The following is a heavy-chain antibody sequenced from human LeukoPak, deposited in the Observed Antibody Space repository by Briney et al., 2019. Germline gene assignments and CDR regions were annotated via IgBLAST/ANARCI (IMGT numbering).Heavy chain of an antibody. CDR2: ISNNGYIT. CDR1: GFIFSTYA. V-gene: IGHV3-64D*06. D-gene: IGHD3-3*01. CDR3: VKAGVEDDWYFDL. Sequence: PGGSLRLSCSASGFIFSTYAMHWVRQAPGKGLEYVSAISNNGYITYYADSVKGRFTISRDNSKKTLLLQMSSLRAEDTAVYFCVKAGVEDDWYFDLWGRGTLVTVSS. J-gene: IGHJ2*01.